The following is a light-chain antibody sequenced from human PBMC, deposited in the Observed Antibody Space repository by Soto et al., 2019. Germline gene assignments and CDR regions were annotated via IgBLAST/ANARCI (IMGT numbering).Light chain of an antibody. CDR1: SSDVGSYSL. CDR3: CSYAGSFTVL. V-gene: IGLV2-23*01. J-gene: IGLJ3*02. CDR2: EGS. Sequence: QSALTQPASVSGSLGQSITISCTGTSSDVGSYSLVSWYQHHPGNAPKVLIYEGSERPSGVSNRFSGSKSGNTASLTISGLQAEDEADYYCCSYAGSFTVLFGGGTKLT.